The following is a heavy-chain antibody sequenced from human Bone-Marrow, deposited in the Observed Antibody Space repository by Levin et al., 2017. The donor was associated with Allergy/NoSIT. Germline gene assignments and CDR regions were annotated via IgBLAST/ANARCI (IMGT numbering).Heavy chain of an antibody. CDR2: IYYSGTT. Sequence: SETLSLTCTVSGGYINSYYWSWIRQSPGKGLEWIGYIYYSGTTNYNPSLKNRVSISVDRSRSQFSLQVTSVTTADTAVYYCARLYTGNTYGYNFDYWGQGTLVTVSS. J-gene: IGHJ4*02. V-gene: IGHV4-59*01. CDR1: GGYINSYY. CDR3: ARLYTGNTYGYNFDY. D-gene: IGHD5-18*01.